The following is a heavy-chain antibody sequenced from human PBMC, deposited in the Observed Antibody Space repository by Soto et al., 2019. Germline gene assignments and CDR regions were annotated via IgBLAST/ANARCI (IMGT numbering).Heavy chain of an antibody. CDR1: GLTFTTYT. J-gene: IGHJ4*02. CDR3: TTRAWLDS. CDR2: ISDSGSNT. Sequence: QPGGSLRLSCAASGLTFTTYTMSWVRQAPGKGLEWVSAISDSGSNTYYADSVEGRFTISRDNSKNTVYLQMNSLTAEDTAVYFCTTRAWLDSWGQGIKVTVSS. V-gene: IGHV3-23*01.